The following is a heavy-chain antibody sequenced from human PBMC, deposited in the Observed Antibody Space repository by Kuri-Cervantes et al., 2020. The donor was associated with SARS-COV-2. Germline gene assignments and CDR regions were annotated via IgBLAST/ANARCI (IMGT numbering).Heavy chain of an antibody. CDR3: ARGVVVVPAAINYYYYYYMDV. Sequence: SQTLSLTCAVYGGSFSGYYWGWIRQPPGKGLEWIGEINHSGGTNYNPSLKSRVTISVDTSKNQFSLKLSSVTAADTAVYYCARGVVVVPAAINYYYYYYMDVWGKGTTVTVSS. D-gene: IGHD2-2*02. J-gene: IGHJ6*03. CDR2: INHSGGT. CDR1: GGSFSGYY. V-gene: IGHV4-34*01.